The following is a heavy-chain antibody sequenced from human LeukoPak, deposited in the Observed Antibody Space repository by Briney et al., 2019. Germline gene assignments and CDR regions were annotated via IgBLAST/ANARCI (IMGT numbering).Heavy chain of an antibody. D-gene: IGHD3-10*01. V-gene: IGHV3-64D*06. CDR2: ISQNGDNT. CDR3: MNPNHYGSGR. J-gene: IGHJ4*02. CDR1: GLSFSSYV. Sequence: GGSLRLSCSVSGLSFSSYVLHWVRQAPGKGLESVSGISQNGDNTYYADSVKGRFTISKDNSENTLYLRMNSLRPEDTAVYYCMNPNHYGSGRWGQEPWSPSPQ.